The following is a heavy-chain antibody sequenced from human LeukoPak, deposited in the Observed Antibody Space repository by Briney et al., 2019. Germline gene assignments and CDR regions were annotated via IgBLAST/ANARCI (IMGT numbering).Heavy chain of an antibody. CDR2: IFLGDSDT. Sequence: GESLKISCKGSGYSFTNYWIGWVRQMPGKGLEWMGIIFLGDSDTRYSPSFQGQVTISADKSISTAYLQWSSLKASDTAIYYCTRQRELRRDFDYWGQGTLVTVSS. CDR1: GYSFTNYW. V-gene: IGHV5-51*01. J-gene: IGHJ4*02. D-gene: IGHD1-26*01. CDR3: TRQRELRRDFDY.